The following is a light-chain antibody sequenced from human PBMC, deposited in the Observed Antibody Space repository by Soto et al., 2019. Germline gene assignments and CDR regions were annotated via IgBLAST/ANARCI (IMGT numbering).Light chain of an antibody. V-gene: IGKV1-5*03. CDR2: KEP. Sequence: DIQMTQSPSTPSGSVGDRVTITCWASQPISSWLAWYQQKPGKAPKLLIYKEPTLNRGVPSRFNGSRSGTEFSLIISSVQHDDFATYYCYYDMGDSEAFAQGT. CDR3: YYDMGDSEA. J-gene: IGKJ1*01. CDR1: QPISSW.